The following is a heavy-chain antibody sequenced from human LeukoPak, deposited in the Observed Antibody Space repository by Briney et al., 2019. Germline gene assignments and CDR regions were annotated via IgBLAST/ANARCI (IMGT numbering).Heavy chain of an antibody. V-gene: IGHV4-59*01. CDR1: GGSISRYY. J-gene: IGHJ3*02. CDR2: IYYSGST. Sequence: SETLSLTCTVAGGSISRYYWSWIRQPPGKGREWNGYIYYSGSTNYNPSLKSRVTLSVDMSKNQFSLKLRALTAADTAVYYCARWGEGRSAGSIAFDIWGKGTMVTVSS. D-gene: IGHD1-14*01. CDR3: ARWGEGRSAGSIAFDI.